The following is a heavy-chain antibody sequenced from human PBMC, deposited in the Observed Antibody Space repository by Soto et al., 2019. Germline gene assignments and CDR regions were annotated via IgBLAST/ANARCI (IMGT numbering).Heavy chain of an antibody. J-gene: IGHJ4*02. D-gene: IGHD2-2*01. V-gene: IGHV3-30*18. CDR1: GFSFGTYA. CDR3: AKTGCSSATCYVTN. Sequence: GGSLRLSCAASGFSFGTYAIHWVRQAPGKGLEWVAVISYDGSNEYYADSVKGRFTISRDSSKNTLSLQMNSLRPEDTAMYYCAKTGCSSATCYVTNWGQGTLVTVSS. CDR2: ISYDGSNE.